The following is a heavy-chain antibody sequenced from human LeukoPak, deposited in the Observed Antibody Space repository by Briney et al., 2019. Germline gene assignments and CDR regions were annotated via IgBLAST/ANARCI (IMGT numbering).Heavy chain of an antibody. CDR2: IYSGGST. J-gene: IGHJ6*02. CDR3: ASDRQPSGPTYYDFWSGYYEYYYYGMDV. Sequence: GGSLRLSCAASGFTVSSNYMSWVRQAPGKGLEWVSVIYSGGSTYYADSVKGRFTISRDNSKSTLYLQMNSLRAEDTAVYYCASDRQPSGPTYYDFWSGYYEYYYYGMDVWGQGTTVTVSS. D-gene: IGHD3-3*01. CDR1: GFTVSSNY. V-gene: IGHV3-66*01.